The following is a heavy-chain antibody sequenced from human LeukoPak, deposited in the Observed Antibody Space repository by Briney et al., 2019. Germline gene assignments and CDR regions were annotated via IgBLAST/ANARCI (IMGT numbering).Heavy chain of an antibody. CDR1: GYTFPSYD. V-gene: IGHV1-8*01. CDR3: ARVYYDFWSGYYFDY. J-gene: IGHJ4*02. CDR2: MNPNSGNT. D-gene: IGHD3-3*01. Sequence: GAAVKVPYKACGYTFPSYDINWVRPATGQGLEWMGWMNPNSGNTGYAQKFQGRVTMNRNNSMSTAYMELSSLRSEDTAVYYCARVYYDFWSGYYFDYWGQGTLVTVSS.